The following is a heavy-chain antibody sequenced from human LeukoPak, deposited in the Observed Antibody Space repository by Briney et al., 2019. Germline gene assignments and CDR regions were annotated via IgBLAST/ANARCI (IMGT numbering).Heavy chain of an antibody. CDR2: ISSSGSTI. CDR1: GFTFSDYY. J-gene: IGHJ6*02. V-gene: IGHV3-11*01. D-gene: IGHD2-2*01. CDR3: ARVVFGSTSGNYYYYYGMDV. Sequence: GGSLRLSCAASGFTFSDYYMSWIRQAPGKGLEWVSYISSSGSTIYYADSVKGRFTISRDNAKNSLYLQMNSLRAEDTAVYYCARVVFGSTSGNYYYYYGMDVWGQGTTVTVSS.